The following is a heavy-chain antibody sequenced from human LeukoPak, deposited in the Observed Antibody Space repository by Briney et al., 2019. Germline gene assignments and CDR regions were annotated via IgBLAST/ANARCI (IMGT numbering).Heavy chain of an antibody. D-gene: IGHD6-6*01. CDR1: GGSISSSGYY. Sequence: KPSETLSLTCTVSGGSISSSGYYWTWIRQHPGEGLEWIGYIYYSGSTYYNPSLKSRVTISVDTSKNQFSLKVSSVTAADTAVYYCARAEGSGSSPYFFDYWGQGTLVTVSS. J-gene: IGHJ4*02. V-gene: IGHV4-31*03. CDR3: ARAEGSGSSPYFFDY. CDR2: IYYSGST.